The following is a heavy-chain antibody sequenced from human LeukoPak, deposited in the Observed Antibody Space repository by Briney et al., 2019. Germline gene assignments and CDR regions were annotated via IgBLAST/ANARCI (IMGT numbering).Heavy chain of an antibody. Sequence: GRSLRLSCAAPGFNFKDYGMHWVRHPPGKGLEWVSSINWNGGGTDYADSVKGRFTISRDNAKNSLYLQLSSLRPEDTALYYCAKHMRATNTYSFFGLDVWGQGTTVTVSS. J-gene: IGHJ6*02. V-gene: IGHV3-9*01. CDR3: AKHMRATNTYSFFGLDV. D-gene: IGHD1-26*01. CDR1: GFNFKDYG. CDR2: INWNGGGT.